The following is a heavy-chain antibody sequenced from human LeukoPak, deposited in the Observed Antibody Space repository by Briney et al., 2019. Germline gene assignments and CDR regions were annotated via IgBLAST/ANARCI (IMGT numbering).Heavy chain of an antibody. CDR2: ISYDGSNK. CDR1: GFTFSSYA. Sequence: GGSLRLSCAASGFTFSSYAMHWVRQAPGKGLEWVAVISYDGSNKYYEDSVKGRFTISRDNSKNTLHLQMNSLRAEDTAVYHCARDSKSYGDYIGSRIYYFEDWGQGTLVTVSS. CDR3: ARDSKSYGDYIGSRIYYFED. V-gene: IGHV3-30*04. J-gene: IGHJ4*02. D-gene: IGHD4-17*01.